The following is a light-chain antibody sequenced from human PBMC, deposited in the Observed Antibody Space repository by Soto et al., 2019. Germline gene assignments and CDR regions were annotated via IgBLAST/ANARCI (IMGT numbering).Light chain of an antibody. V-gene: IGKV3-20*01. CDR1: QSVSSGY. Sequence: EIVLTQSPGTLSLSPGERATLSCRASQSVSSGYLAWYQQKPGQAPRLLIHDAANRAIGIPDRFSGSGSGTDFTLTISRLEPEDFAVYYCQQYGGSPYTFGQGTKLEIK. CDR3: QQYGGSPYT. J-gene: IGKJ2*01. CDR2: DAA.